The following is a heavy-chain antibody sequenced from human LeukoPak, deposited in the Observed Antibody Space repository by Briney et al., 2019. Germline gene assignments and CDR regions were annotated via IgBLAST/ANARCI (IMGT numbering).Heavy chain of an antibody. CDR1: GYTFTGYY. D-gene: IGHD3-3*01. CDR2: INPNSGGT. CDR3: ARDTTTIFGVNNQASLDDY. J-gene: IGHJ4*02. Sequence: GASVKVSCKASGYTFTGYYMHWVRQAPGQGLEWMGWINPNSGGTNYAQKFQGRVTMTRDTSISTAYMELSRLRSDDTAVYYCARDTTTIFGVNNQASLDDYWGQGTLVTVSS. V-gene: IGHV1-2*02.